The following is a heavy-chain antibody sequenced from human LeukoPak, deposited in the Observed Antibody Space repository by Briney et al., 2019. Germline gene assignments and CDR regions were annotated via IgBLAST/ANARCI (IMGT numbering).Heavy chain of an antibody. J-gene: IGHJ4*02. V-gene: IGHV3-13*01. D-gene: IGHD3-22*01. CDR1: GFTFSSYD. CDR3: ARGSYDSSGYVFDY. CDR2: IGTAGDT. Sequence: PGGSLRLSCAASGFTFSSYDMRWVRQATGKGLEWVSAIGTAGDTYYPGSVKGRFTISRENAKNSLYLQMNSLRAGDTAVYYCARGSYDSSGYVFDYWGQGTLVTVSS.